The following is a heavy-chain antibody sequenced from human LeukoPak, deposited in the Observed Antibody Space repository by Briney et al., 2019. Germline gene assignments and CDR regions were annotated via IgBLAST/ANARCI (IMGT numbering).Heavy chain of an antibody. Sequence: PGRSLRLSCAASGFTFSSYGMHWVRQAPGKGLEWVAVIWYDGSNKYYADSVKGRFTISRDNSKNTLYLQMNSLRAEDTAVYYCAKGSKITIFGVVIGDYWGQGTLVTVSS. V-gene: IGHV3-33*06. CDR3: AKGSKITIFGVVIGDY. CDR2: IWYDGSNK. CDR1: GFTFSSYG. D-gene: IGHD3-3*01. J-gene: IGHJ4*02.